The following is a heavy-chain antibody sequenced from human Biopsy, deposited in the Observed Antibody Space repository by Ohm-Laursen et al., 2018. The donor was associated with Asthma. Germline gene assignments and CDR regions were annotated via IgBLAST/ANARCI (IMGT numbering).Heavy chain of an antibody. Sequence: TQTLTLTCSFSGFSLSSSGANVNWIRQPPGKALEWLARIDWVEDKFYSTSLRTRLTISKGPSEDQVVLTMTNMGPVDTATYYCTRHNDYWGPGILVTVSS. CDR3: TRHNDY. V-gene: IGHV2-70*04. CDR1: GFSLSSSGAN. J-gene: IGHJ4*02. D-gene: IGHD1-14*01. CDR2: IDWVEDK.